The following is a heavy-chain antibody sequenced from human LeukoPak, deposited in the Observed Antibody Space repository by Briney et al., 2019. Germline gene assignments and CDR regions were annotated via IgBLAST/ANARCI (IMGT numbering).Heavy chain of an antibody. CDR3: ARGLDYGDYFDY. Sequence: GGSLRLSCAASGFTVSSNYMSWVRQAPGKGLEWVSLFYSVGSTYYADSVKGRFTISRDNSKNTLYLQMNSLRAEDTAVYYCARGLDYGDYFDYRGQGTLVTVSS. CDR2: FYSVGST. D-gene: IGHD4-17*01. V-gene: IGHV3-53*01. CDR1: GFTVSSNY. J-gene: IGHJ4*02.